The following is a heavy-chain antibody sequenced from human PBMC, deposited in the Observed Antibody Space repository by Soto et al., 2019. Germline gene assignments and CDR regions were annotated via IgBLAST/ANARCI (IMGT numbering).Heavy chain of an antibody. CDR2: LNHSGST. V-gene: IGHV4-34*01. Sequence: QVHLQQWGAGLLKPSETLSLTCAVYGGSFSGYYWSWIRQPPGKGLEWIGELNHSGSTNYNPSLKSRVTISVDTSKNQFSLKLSSVTAADTAVYYCASLAVRYYGDYLAAFDIWGQGTMVTVSS. D-gene: IGHD4-17*01. CDR3: ASLAVRYYGDYLAAFDI. J-gene: IGHJ3*02. CDR1: GGSFSGYY.